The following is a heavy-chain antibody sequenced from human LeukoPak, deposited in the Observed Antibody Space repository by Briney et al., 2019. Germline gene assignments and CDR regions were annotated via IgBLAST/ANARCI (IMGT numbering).Heavy chain of an antibody. J-gene: IGHJ6*03. CDR1: GGSFSGYY. CDR2: INHSGST. V-gene: IGHV4-34*01. D-gene: IGHD2-2*01. CDR3: ARVVVSPAARVYYYYYMDV. Sequence: SETLSLTCAVYGGSFSGYYWSWIRQPPGKGLEWIGEINHSGSTNYNPSLKSRVTISVDTSQNQFSLKLSSVTAADTAVYYCARVVVSPAARVYYYYYMDVWGKGTTVTVSS.